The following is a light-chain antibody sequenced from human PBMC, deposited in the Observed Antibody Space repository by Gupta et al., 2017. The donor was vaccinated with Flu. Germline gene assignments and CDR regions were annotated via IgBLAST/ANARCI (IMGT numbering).Light chain of an antibody. CDR1: SSNIGAGYD. J-gene: IGLJ1*01. CDR3: QSYDSSLSGYV. CDR2: SNS. V-gene: IGLV1-40*01. Sequence: QSVLTQPPSVSGAPGQRVAISCTRSSSNIGAGYDVHWYQHPPGTAPKLLIYSNSNRPSGVPDRFSGSKSGTSASLAITGLQTEDEADYYCQSYDSSLSGYVFGTGTKVTVL.